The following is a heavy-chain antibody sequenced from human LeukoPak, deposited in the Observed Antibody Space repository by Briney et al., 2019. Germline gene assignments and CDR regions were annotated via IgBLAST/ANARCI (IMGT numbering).Heavy chain of an antibody. V-gene: IGHV3-30*18. CDR1: GFTFSSYG. D-gene: IGHD6-19*01. CDR2: ISYDGSNK. J-gene: IGHJ4*02. CDR3: AKERGGAVAGTDY. Sequence: GGSLRLSCAASGFTFSSYGMHWVRQAPGKGLEWVAVISYDGSNKYYADSVKGRFTISRDNSKNTLYLQMNSLRAEDTAVYYCAKERGGAVAGTDYWGQGTPVTVSS.